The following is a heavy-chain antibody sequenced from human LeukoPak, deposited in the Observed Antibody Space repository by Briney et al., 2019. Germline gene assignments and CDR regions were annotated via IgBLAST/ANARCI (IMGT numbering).Heavy chain of an antibody. CDR3: ASRGSLSYYSFLNY. J-gene: IGHJ4*02. V-gene: IGHV4-39*01. D-gene: IGHD3-10*01. Sequence: SETLSLTCTVSGGSISSSSYYWGWIRQPPGKGLEWIGSIYYSGSTYYNPSLKSRVTISVDTSKNQFSLKLSSVTAADTAVYYCASRGSLSYYSFLNYWGQGTLVTVSS. CDR2: IYYSGST. CDR1: GGSISSSSYY.